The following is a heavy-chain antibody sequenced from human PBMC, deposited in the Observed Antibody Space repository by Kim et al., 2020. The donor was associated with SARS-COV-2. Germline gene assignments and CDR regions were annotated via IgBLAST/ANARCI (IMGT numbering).Heavy chain of an antibody. CDR1: GGSFSGYY. Sequence: SETLSLTCAVYGGSFSGYYWSWIRQPPGKGLEWIGEINHSGSTNYNPSLKSRVTISVDTSKNQFSLKLSSVTAADTAVYYCARAGATVVTQRGFDYWGQGTLVTVSS. D-gene: IGHD4-17*01. CDR3: ARAGATVVTQRGFDY. CDR2: INHSGST. J-gene: IGHJ4*02. V-gene: IGHV4-34*01.